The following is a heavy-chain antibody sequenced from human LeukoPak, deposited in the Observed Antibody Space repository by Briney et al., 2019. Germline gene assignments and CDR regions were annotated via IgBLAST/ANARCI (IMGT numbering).Heavy chain of an antibody. V-gene: IGHV3-13*05. J-gene: IGHJ6*04. CDR3: ARGGCSGGSCYPRYYYGMDV. D-gene: IGHD2-15*01. CDR1: GFTFSSYD. CDR2: IDTAGDP. Sequence: GGSLRLSCAASGFTFSSYDMHWVRQATGKGLEWVSAIDTAGDPYYPGSVKGRFTISRENAKNSLYLQMNSLRAGDTAVYYCARGGCSGGSCYPRYYYGMDVWGKGTTVTVSS.